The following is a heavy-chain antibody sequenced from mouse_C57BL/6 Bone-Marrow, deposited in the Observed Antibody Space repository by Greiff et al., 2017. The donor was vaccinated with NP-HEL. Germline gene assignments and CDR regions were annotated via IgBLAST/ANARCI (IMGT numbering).Heavy chain of an antibody. CDR1: GYTFTSYW. D-gene: IGHD1-1*01. J-gene: IGHJ3*01. CDR3: ARDPYGSPPWFAY. V-gene: IGHV1-59*01. Sequence: QVQLQQPGAELVRPGTSVKLSCKASGYTFTSYWMHWVKQRPGQGLEWIGVIDPSDSYTNYIQKFKGKATLTVDTSSSTAYMQLSSLTSEDSAVYYCARDPYGSPPWFAYWGQGTLVTVSA. CDR2: IDPSDSYT.